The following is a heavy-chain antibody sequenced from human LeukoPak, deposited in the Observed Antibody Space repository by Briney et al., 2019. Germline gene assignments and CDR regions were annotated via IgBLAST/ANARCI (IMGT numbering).Heavy chain of an antibody. CDR2: ISISGDFI. J-gene: IGHJ5*02. D-gene: IGHD6-13*01. V-gene: IGHV3-21*01. CDR3: ARDRGIAPNWFDP. Sequence: GGSLRLSCAASGFTFSSYNMKWVRQAPGRGLECVSSISISGDFIYYADSVKGRFTISRDNAKNSLYLQMNSLRAEDTAVYYCARDRGIAPNWFDPWGQGTLVTVSS. CDR1: GFTFSSYN.